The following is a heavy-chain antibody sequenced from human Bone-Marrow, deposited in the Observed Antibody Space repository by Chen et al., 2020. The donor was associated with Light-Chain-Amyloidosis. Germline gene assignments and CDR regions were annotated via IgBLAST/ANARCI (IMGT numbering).Heavy chain of an antibody. Sequence: EVQLQQCVREVKKPVESLKSSCKGSGYTLPNYWSGWVRQMPGKGLEWMGVIYPDDSDARYSPSFEDQVTISADKSITTAYLQWRSLKASDTAMYYCARRRDGYNFDYWGPGTLVTVSS. CDR3: ARRRDGYNFDY. CDR2: IYPDDSDA. J-gene: IGHJ4*02. D-gene: IGHD5-12*01. V-gene: IGHV5-51*01. CDR1: GYTLPNYW.